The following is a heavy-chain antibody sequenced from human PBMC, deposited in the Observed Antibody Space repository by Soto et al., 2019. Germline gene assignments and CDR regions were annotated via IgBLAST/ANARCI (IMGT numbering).Heavy chain of an antibody. J-gene: IGHJ2*01. CDR2: IYWDDDK. Sequence: QITLKESGPTLVKPTQTLTLTCTFSGFSLSTSGVGVGWIRQPPGKALEWLALIYWDDDKRYSPSLKSRLTTTKDTSKNQVVLTMTNMDPVDTATYYCAHRGSGSYPWYFDLWGRGTLVTVSS. CDR3: AHRGSGSYPWYFDL. CDR1: GFSLSTSGVG. D-gene: IGHD1-26*01. V-gene: IGHV2-5*02.